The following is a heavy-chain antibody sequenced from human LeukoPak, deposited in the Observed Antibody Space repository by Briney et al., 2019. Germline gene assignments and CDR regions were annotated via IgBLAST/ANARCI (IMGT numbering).Heavy chain of an antibody. CDR1: GFTFGKYW. CDR3: ARDQYDTWSRRGNFDS. D-gene: IGHD3/OR15-3a*01. Sequence: GGSLRLSCVASGFTFGKYWMSWLRQGPGKRLEWVANIKLDGSEKNYVDSVKGRFTISRDNTKNSPYLQMKSLRAEDTAVFYCARDQYDTWSRRGNFDSWGQGTLVIVSS. J-gene: IGHJ4*02. V-gene: IGHV3-7*03. CDR2: IKLDGSEK.